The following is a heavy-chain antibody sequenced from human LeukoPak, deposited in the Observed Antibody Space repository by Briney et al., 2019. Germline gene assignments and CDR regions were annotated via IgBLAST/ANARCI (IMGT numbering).Heavy chain of an antibody. CDR2: IYTDHRT. CDR3: ARGDPGLY. CDR1: GLTVSANY. D-gene: IGHD2-21*02. J-gene: IGHJ4*02. V-gene: IGHV3-66*01. Sequence: GGSLRLSCVASGLTVSANYLSWVRQAPGRGLEWVSLIYTDHRTFYADSVKGRFTISRDNSTNTFYLQMNSLTAEDTAMYYCARGDPGLYWGQGTLVTVSS.